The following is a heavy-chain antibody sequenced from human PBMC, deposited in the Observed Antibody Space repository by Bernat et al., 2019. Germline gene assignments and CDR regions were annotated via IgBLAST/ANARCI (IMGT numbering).Heavy chain of an antibody. CDR2: ISSSGSAI. CDR1: GFTFSSYE. J-gene: IGHJ4*02. D-gene: IGHD2-15*01. V-gene: IGHV3-48*03. CDR3: AREGSFDDFDY. Sequence: EVQLVESGGGLVQPGGSLRLSCAASGFTFSSYELNWVRQAPGKGLEWISYISSSGSAIYYADSVKGRFIISRDNAKNSLYLQMNNLRAEDTAVYYCAREGSFDDFDYWGQGTLVTVSS.